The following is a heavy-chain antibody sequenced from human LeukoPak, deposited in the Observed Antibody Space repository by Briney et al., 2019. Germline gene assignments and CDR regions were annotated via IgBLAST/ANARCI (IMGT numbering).Heavy chain of an antibody. D-gene: IGHD1-26*01. CDR1: GFTFSSYA. Sequence: GGSLRLSCAASGFTFSSYAMSWVRQAPGKGLEWVSAISDSGGSTYYADSVKGRFTISRDNSKNTLYLQMNSLRAEDTAVYYCAKGGEWELLEFDYWGQGTLVTVSS. CDR3: AKGGEWELLEFDY. CDR2: ISDSGGST. J-gene: IGHJ4*02. V-gene: IGHV3-23*01.